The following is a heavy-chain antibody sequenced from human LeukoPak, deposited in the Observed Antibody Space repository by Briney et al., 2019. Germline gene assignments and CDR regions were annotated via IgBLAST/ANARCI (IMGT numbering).Heavy chain of an antibody. V-gene: IGHV3-7*01. CDR3: ARVLDFWSGSADY. Sequence: GGSLRLSCAASGFTFSSYSMKWVRQAPGKGLEWVANIKQDGSEKYYVDSVKGRFTISRDNAKNSLYLQMNSLRAEDTAVYYCARVLDFWSGSADYWGQGTLVTVSS. D-gene: IGHD3-3*01. CDR2: IKQDGSEK. CDR1: GFTFSSYS. J-gene: IGHJ4*02.